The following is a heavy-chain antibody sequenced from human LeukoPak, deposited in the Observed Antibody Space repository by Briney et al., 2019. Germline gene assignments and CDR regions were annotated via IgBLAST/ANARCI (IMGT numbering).Heavy chain of an antibody. CDR3: ASGDAGIARFDY. J-gene: IGHJ4*02. CDR1: GGSLSSYY. D-gene: IGHD6-13*01. V-gene: IGHV4-59*08. Sequence: PSETLSLTYTVSGGSLSSYYWSWIRQPPGKGLEWIGYIYYSGSSNYNPSLKSRVTISGDTSNNQFSLKLSSVTAADTAVYYCASGDAGIARFDYWGQGTLVTVSS. CDR2: IYYSGSS.